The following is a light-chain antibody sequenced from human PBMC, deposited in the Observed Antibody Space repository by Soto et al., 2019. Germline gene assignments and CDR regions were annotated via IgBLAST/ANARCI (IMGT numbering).Light chain of an antibody. J-gene: IGLJ3*02. CDR1: SSDISDHNY. Sequence: QSALTQPPSASGSPGQSVTISCTGASSDISDHNYVSWYQQHPGKAPKLMIYEVSKRPSWVPDRFSASKSGNTASLTVSGLQAEDEADYYCSSYAGGNNWVFGGGTKLTVL. V-gene: IGLV2-8*01. CDR2: EVS. CDR3: SSYAGGNNWV.